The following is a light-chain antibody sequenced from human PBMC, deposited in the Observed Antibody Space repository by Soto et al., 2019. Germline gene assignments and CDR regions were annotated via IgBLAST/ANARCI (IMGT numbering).Light chain of an antibody. J-gene: IGLJ1*01. V-gene: IGLV2-14*01. CDR3: SSYTISRSPYV. CDR1: SSDVGGYNY. CDR2: EVS. Sequence: QSVLTQPASVSGSPGQSITISCTGTSSDVGGYNYVSWYQQHPGKAPKLMIYEVSNRPSGVSNRFSGSKSGNTASLTIYGLPADDEADYYCSSYTISRSPYVFGTGTKVTVL.